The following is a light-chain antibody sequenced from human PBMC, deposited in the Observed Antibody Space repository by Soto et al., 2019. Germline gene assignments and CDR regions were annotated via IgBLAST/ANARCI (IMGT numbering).Light chain of an antibody. J-gene: IGKJ2*01. V-gene: IGKV3-11*01. CDR1: QSVTTY. CDR3: QHRGNWPRT. Sequence: EIVLTQSPATLSLSPGARATLSCRASQSVTTYLSWYQQKPGQAPRLLIYDASNRATDIPARFSGSGSGTDFTLTITSLEPEDFAVYYCQHRGNWPRTFGQGTKLEIK. CDR2: DAS.